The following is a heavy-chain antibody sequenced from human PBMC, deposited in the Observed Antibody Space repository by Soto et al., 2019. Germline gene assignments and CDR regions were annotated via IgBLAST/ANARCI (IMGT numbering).Heavy chain of an antibody. D-gene: IGHD2-8*01. CDR2: INHSGST. V-gene: IGHV4-34*01. CDR1: VGSFSGYY. J-gene: IGHJ5*02. CDR3: ARRGTMVYAIQSNWFDP. Sequence: SETLSLTCAVYVGSFSGYYWSWIRQPPGKGLEWIGEINHSGSTNYNPSLKSRVTISVDTSKNQFSLKLSSVTAADTAVYYCARRGTMVYAIQSNWFDPWGQGTLVTVSS.